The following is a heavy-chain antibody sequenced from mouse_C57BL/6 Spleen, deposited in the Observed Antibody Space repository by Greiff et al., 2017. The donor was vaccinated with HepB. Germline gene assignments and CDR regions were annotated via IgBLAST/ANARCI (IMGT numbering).Heavy chain of an antibody. CDR3: ARERVYYGNRYFDV. CDR1: GYTFTSYW. D-gene: IGHD2-1*01. J-gene: IGHJ1*03. CDR2: IYPGSGST. V-gene: IGHV1-55*01. Sequence: QVQLQQPGAELVKPGASVKMSCKASGYTFTSYWITWVKQRPGQGLEWIGDIYPGSGSTNYNEKFKSKATLTVDTSSSTAYMQLSSLTSEDSAVYYCARERVYYGNRYFDVWGTGTTVTVSS.